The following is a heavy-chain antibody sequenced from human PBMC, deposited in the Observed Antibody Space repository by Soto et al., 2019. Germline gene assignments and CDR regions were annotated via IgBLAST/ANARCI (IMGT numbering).Heavy chain of an antibody. CDR3: ARELIAVAGATFDY. CDR2: IYYSGST. Sequence: SETLSLTCTVSGGSISSSSYYWGWIRQPPGKGLEWIGSIYYSGSTYYNPSLKSRVTISVDTSKNQFSLKLSSVTAADTAVYYCARELIAVAGATFDYWGQGTLVTVSS. D-gene: IGHD6-19*01. J-gene: IGHJ4*02. CDR1: GGSISSSSYY. V-gene: IGHV4-39*07.